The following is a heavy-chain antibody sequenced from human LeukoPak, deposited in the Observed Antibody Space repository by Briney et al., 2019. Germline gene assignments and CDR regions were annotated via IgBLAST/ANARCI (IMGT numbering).Heavy chain of an antibody. Sequence: SETLSLTCTVSGGSISSTNYYWGWIRQPLGKGLEWIGSISYSGSTYYNPSLKSRVTIAVDTSKNQFSLKVTSVTAADTAVYYCATRGDYDLDYWGQGTLVTVSS. CDR1: GGSISSTNYY. V-gene: IGHV4-39*07. CDR3: ATRGDYDLDY. CDR2: ISYSGST. D-gene: IGHD3-22*01. J-gene: IGHJ4*02.